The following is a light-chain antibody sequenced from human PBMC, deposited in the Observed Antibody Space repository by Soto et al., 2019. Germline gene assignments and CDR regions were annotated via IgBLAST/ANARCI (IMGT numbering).Light chain of an antibody. J-gene: IGLJ2*01. CDR3: QVWDSSSDHPEV. V-gene: IGLV3-21*04. CDR2: YDS. CDR1: NIGSKS. Sequence: SYELTQPPSVSVAPGKTARITCGGTNIGSKSVHWYQQKPGQAPVLVIYYDSDRPSGIPERFSGSNSVNTATLTISRVEAGDEAYYYCQVWDSSSDHPEVFGGGTKVTVL.